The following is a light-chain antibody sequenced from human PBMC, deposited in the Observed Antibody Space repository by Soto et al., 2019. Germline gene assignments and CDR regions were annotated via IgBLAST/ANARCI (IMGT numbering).Light chain of an antibody. CDR3: QKYNNAPRT. CDR2: AAS. J-gene: IGKJ1*01. V-gene: IGKV1-27*01. Sequence: DIQMTQSPSSLSASIGDRVTITCRPSQDISNYLAWYQQKPGKVPKLLIYAASTLQSGVPSRFSGSGSGTDFTLTISGLQPEDVATYYCQKYNNAPRTFGQGTKVEIK. CDR1: QDISNY.